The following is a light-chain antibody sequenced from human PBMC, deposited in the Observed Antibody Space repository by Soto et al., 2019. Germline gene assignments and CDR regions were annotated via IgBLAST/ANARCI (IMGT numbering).Light chain of an antibody. V-gene: IGLV2-14*03. CDR2: DVS. Sequence: QSALTQPASVSGSPGQSIAISCTGSSSDVGGYKYVSWYQQHPGKAPKLMIYDVSNRPSGVSDRFSGSKSGNTASLTISGLQSEDEADYYCSSYTSSHSYVFGTGTKVTVL. CDR1: SSDVGGYKY. CDR3: SSYTSSHSYV. J-gene: IGLJ1*01.